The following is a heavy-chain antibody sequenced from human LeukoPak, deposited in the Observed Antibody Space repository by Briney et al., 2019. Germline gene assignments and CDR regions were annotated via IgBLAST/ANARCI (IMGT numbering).Heavy chain of an antibody. CDR1: GGTFSSYA. V-gene: IGHV1-69*05. J-gene: IGHJ4*02. CDR2: IIPIFGTA. Sequence: SVKVSCKASGGTFSSYAISWARQAPGQGLEWMGGIIPIFGTANYAQKFQGRVTITTDESTSTAYMELSSLRSEDTAVYYCASGQTWHPSFRPQVGFDYWGQGTLVTVSS. CDR3: ASGQTWHPSFRPQVGFDY. D-gene: IGHD3-16*02.